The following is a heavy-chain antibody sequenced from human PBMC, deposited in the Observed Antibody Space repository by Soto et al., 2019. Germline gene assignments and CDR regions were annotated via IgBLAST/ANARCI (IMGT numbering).Heavy chain of an antibody. CDR1: GGSIRDYF. Sequence: QVQLQASGPRLVKPSETLSLTCTVSGGSIRDYFWTWIRQPPGKGLEWIGYIYYSGRTNYNPYHKNRVYTAVATSKNYISPKLKSVTAADTAVYYCARVGGDDFGGSGGFDYWGQGTMVTVSS. CDR3: ARVGGDDFGGSGGFDY. J-gene: IGHJ4*02. V-gene: IGHV4-59*01. CDR2: IYYSGRT. D-gene: IGHD4-17*01.